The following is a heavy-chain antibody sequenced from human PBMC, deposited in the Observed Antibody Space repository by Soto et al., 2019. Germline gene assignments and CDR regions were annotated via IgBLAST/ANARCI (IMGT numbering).Heavy chain of an antibody. CDR3: ARRRAWNDAFDS. CDR1: GYTFSTYW. Sequence: GESLKISCQGFGYTFSTYWIGWVRQRPGQGLEWMGAIYPADSDTRYTPSFEGHVTFSADKSLTTAYLQWNSLKASDTARYYCARRRAWNDAFDSWGQGTLVTVSS. V-gene: IGHV5-51*01. J-gene: IGHJ4*02. D-gene: IGHD1-1*01. CDR2: IYPADSDT.